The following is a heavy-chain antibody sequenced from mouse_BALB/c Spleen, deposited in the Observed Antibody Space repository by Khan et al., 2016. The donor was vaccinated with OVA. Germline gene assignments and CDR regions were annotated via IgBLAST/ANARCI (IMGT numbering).Heavy chain of an antibody. CDR3: AKYSNHWYFDV. D-gene: IGHD2-5*01. J-gene: IGHJ1*01. Sequence: LEESGAELMKPGASVKISCKATGYTFSSYWIEWVKQRPGHGLEWIGEILPGSGSINYNEKFKGKATFTADTSSNTAYMQLSSLTSEDSAVYYCAKYSNHWYFDVWGAGTTGTVSS. V-gene: IGHV1-9*01. CDR2: ILPGSGSI. CDR1: GYTFSSYW.